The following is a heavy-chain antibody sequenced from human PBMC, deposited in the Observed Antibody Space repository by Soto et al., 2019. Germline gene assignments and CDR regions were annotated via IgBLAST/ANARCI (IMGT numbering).Heavy chain of an antibody. Sequence: EVQLVQSGGGLVQPGGSLRLSCVASGFSFSNFEMNWVRQAPGKGLEWISYISSSSSSIYYADFVEGRFTVSRDNAKSSLYLQMNSLRVEDTGTYYCARASYCTAGSCYSDSWGRGNLVTVSS. J-gene: IGHJ4*02. CDR3: ARASYCTAGSCYSDS. CDR1: GFSFSNFE. D-gene: IGHD2-8*02. V-gene: IGHV3-48*03. CDR2: ISSSSSSI.